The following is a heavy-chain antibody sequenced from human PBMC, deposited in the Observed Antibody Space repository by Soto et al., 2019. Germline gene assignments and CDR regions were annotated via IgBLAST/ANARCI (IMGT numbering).Heavy chain of an antibody. D-gene: IGHD5-18*01. J-gene: IGHJ4*02. CDR3: ARGYDTALAPIF. CDR1: GGSISNAAYS. Sequence: SETLSLTCTVSGGSISNAAYSWSWIRQPPGKGLEWIGYIYPSGMPFYNPSLKSRVIISLDTPKNQFSLKLSSVTAADTAVYYCARGYDTALAPIFWGQGILVTVSS. V-gene: IGHV4-30-2*01. CDR2: IYPSGMP.